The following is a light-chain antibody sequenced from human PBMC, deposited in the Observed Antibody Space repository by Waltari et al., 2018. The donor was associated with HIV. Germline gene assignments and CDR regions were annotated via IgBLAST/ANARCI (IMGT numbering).Light chain of an antibody. CDR3: QKYNNAPHT. CDR2: RAS. J-gene: IGKJ1*01. Sequence: DVWMTQSPSSLSASLGDRVTITCPATQANGDSLAWYQQKPGQGPKLLIFRASTLHSGVSSRFSGRGSRTFVTLSITTLPPEDVATYCCQKYNNAPHTFGQGTKVE. CDR1: QANGDS. V-gene: IGKV1-27*01.